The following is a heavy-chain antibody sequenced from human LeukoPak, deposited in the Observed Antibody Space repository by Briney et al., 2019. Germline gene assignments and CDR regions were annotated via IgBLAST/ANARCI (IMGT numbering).Heavy chain of an antibody. Sequence: GGSLRLSCAASGFTFSSYAMSWVRQAPGKGLEWVSAISGSGGSTYYADSVKGRFTISRDNSKNTLYLQMNSLRAEDTAVYYCAKTQLRYCSGGSCYSGFSYWGQGTLVTVSS. D-gene: IGHD2-15*01. CDR1: GFTFSSYA. J-gene: IGHJ4*02. CDR2: ISGSGGST. CDR3: AKTQLRYCSGGSCYSGFSY. V-gene: IGHV3-23*01.